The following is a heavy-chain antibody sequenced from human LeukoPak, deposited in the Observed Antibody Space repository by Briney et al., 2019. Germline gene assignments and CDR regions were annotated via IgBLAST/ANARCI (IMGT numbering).Heavy chain of an antibody. D-gene: IGHD3-9*01. CDR2: ISWNSGSI. CDR1: GFTFDDYA. V-gene: IGHV3-9*01. CDR3: AKDIFGNYDILTGTLDY. Sequence: GGSLRLSCAASGFTFDDYAMHWVRQAPGKGLEWVSGISWNSGSIGYADSVKGRFTISRDNAKNSLYLQRNSLRAEDTALYYCAKDIFGNYDILTGTLDYWGQGTLVTVSS. J-gene: IGHJ4*02.